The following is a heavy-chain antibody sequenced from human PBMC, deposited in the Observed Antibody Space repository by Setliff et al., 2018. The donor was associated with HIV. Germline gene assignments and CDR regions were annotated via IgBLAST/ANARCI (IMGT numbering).Heavy chain of an antibody. V-gene: IGHV3-23*01. CDR1: GFTFRTYD. D-gene: IGHD1-26*01. CDR3: AKLPHGGSYSLDY. J-gene: IGHJ4*02. Sequence: PGGSLRLSCAASGFTFRTYDMSWVRQAPGKGLEWVSTIGGSGDNTYYADSVKGRFTISRDNSKNTLYLQMNSLRAEDTAVYYCAKLPHGGSYSLDYWGQGTLVTVSS. CDR2: IGGSGDNT.